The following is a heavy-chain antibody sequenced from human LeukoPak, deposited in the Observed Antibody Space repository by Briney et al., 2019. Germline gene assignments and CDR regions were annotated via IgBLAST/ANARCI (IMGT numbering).Heavy chain of an antibody. V-gene: IGHV4-61*01. CDR2: IYYSGST. D-gene: IGHD6-13*01. Sequence: PSETLSLTCTVSGVSVSSGRYYWSWIRQPPGRGLEGIGYIYYSGSTNYNPSLKSRVTISVDTSKNQFSLKLSSVTAADTAVYYCARADSSSWYLSLFDYWGQGTLVTVSS. CDR1: GVSVSSGRYY. CDR3: ARADSSSWYLSLFDY. J-gene: IGHJ4*02.